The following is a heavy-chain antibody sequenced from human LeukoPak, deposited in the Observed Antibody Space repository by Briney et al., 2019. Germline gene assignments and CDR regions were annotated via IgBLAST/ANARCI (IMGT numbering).Heavy chain of an antibody. J-gene: IGHJ4*02. CDR2: ISISSSSV. D-gene: IGHD4-17*01. CDR3: AKDWSGYGAYFDY. CDR1: GFTLSSHA. Sequence: PGGSLRLSCAASGFTLSSHAMNWVRQAPGKGLEWVSYISISSSSVYYADSVKGRFTISRDNAKNSLYLQMNSLRAEDMALYYCAKDWSGYGAYFDYWGQGTLVTVSS. V-gene: IGHV3-48*04.